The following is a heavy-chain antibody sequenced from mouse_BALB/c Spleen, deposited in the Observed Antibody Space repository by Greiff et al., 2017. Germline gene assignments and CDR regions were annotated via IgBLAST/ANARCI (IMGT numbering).Heavy chain of an antibody. J-gene: IGHJ3*01. V-gene: IGHV1-82*01. D-gene: IGHD3-1*01. CDR3: AREGSSGYFAY. CDR2: IYPGDGDT. Sequence: VQLQQSGPELVKPGASVKISCKASGYAFSSSWMNWVKQRPGQGLEWIGRIYPGDGDTNYNGKFKGKATLTADKSSSTAYMQLSSLTSVDSAVYFCAREGSSGYFAYWGQGTLVTVSA. CDR1: GYAFSSSW.